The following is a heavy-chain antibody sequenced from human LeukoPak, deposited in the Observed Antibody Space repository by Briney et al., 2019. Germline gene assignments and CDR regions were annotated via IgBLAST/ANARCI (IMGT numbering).Heavy chain of an antibody. CDR1: GYTFTSYD. Sequence: ASVKVSCKASGYTFTSYDINWVRQATGQGLEWMGWMNPNSGNTGYAQKLQGRVTMTRNTSISTAYMELSSLRSEDTAVYYCARARHRRYYYDSSGYYFFDYWGQGTLVTVSS. CDR3: ARARHRRYYYDSSGYYFFDY. D-gene: IGHD3-22*01. CDR2: MNPNSGNT. J-gene: IGHJ4*02. V-gene: IGHV1-8*01.